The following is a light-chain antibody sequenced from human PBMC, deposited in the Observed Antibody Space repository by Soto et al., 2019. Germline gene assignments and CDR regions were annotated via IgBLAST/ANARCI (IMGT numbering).Light chain of an antibody. CDR2: EVS. Sequence: QSVLTQPASVSGSPGQSITISCTGTSSDVGSYNYVSWYQQHPGKAPKLMIHEVSSRPSGVSTRFSGSKSANTASLTISGLQAEDEADYYCSSFTDSRAYVFGPGTKLTVL. V-gene: IGLV2-14*01. CDR1: SSDVGSYNY. J-gene: IGLJ1*01. CDR3: SSFTDSRAYV.